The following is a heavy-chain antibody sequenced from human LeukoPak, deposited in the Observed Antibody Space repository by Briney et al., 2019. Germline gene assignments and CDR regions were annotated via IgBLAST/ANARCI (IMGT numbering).Heavy chain of an antibody. CDR2: ISGSGGST. CDR3: AKDPTAYDREDY. J-gene: IGHJ4*02. CDR1: GFTFSSYA. Sequence: LAGGSLRLSCAASGFTFSSYAMSWVRQAPGKGLEWVSAISGSGGSTYYADSVKGRFTISRDNSKNTLYLQMNSLRAEDTAVYYCAKDPTAYDREDYWGQGTLVTVSS. V-gene: IGHV3-23*01. D-gene: IGHD3-22*01.